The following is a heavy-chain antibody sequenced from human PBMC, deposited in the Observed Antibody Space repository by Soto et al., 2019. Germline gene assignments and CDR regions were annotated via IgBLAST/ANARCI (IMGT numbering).Heavy chain of an antibody. CDR1: GFTVSTNY. Sequence: EVQLVESGGGLVQPGGSLRLSCAVSGFTVSTNYMSWVRQVPGKGLQGVSVFYSDNGTYYADSVKGRFTISIDNSKNTMLLQLNSRRVDDTAVYYCAKVSWEIDFWGQGTLVTVSS. CDR3: AKVSWEIDF. J-gene: IGHJ4*02. D-gene: IGHD1-26*01. CDR2: FYSDNGT. V-gene: IGHV3-66*01.